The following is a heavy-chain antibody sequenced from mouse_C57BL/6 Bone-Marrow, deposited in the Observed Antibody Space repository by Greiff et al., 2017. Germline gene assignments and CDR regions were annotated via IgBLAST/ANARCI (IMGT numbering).Heavy chain of an antibody. V-gene: IGHV10-1*01. D-gene: IGHD1-1*01. J-gene: IGHJ1*03. Sequence: EVKLVESGGGLVQPKGSLKLSCAASGFSFNTYAMNWVRQAPGKGLEWVARIRSKSNNYATYYADSVKDRFTISRDDSESMLYLQMNNLKTEDTAMYYCVRHTTVEGWYFDVWGTGTTVTVSS. CDR2: IRSKSNNYAT. CDR1: GFSFNTYA. CDR3: VRHTTVEGWYFDV.